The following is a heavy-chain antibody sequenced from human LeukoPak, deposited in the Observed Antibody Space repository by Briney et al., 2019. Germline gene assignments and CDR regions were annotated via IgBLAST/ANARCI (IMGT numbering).Heavy chain of an antibody. CDR1: GDSISTGTYY. D-gene: IGHD2-15*01. J-gene: IGHJ6*03. CDR2: IMIGGNT. V-gene: IGHV4-61*10. CDR3: ARGLWVVVAATPYYYYYMDV. Sequence: SETLSLTCTVSGDSISTGTYYWSWIRQPAGKGLEWIGQIMIGGNTDYNPSLKSRVTISVDTSKNQFSLKLSSVTAADTAVYYCARGLWVVVAATPYYYYYMDVWGKGTTVTISS.